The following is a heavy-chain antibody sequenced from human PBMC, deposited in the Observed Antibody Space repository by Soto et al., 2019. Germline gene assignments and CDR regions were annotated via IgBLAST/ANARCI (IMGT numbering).Heavy chain of an antibody. CDR3: ARLHGYCISSSCHGHYAMDV. D-gene: IGHD2-2*01. Sequence: QLQLQESGPGLVKPSETLSLTCTVSSAPVSSSTYTWGWIRQPPGKGLEWIGSIYYSGSTYYNPSLNSRVTGPVTRSNSQFSLRVTSGTAADTAVYYCARLHGYCISSSCHGHYAMDVWGQGTTVTVSS. CDR1: SAPVSSSTYT. J-gene: IGHJ6*02. V-gene: IGHV4-39*01. CDR2: IYYSGST.